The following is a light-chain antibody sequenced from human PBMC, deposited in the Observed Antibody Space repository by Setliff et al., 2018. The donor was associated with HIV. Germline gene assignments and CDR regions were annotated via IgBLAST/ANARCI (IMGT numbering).Light chain of an antibody. Sequence: VLTQPASVSGSPGQSITISCTGTSSDVGGSNYVSWYQQHPGKAPKLMIYEVSNRPSWVSNRFSGSKSGNTASLTISGLQAEDEADYYCSSYTFSSTPYVFGTGTKVTVL. J-gene: IGLJ1*01. CDR1: SSDVGGSNY. CDR3: SSYTFSSTPYV. CDR2: EVS. V-gene: IGLV2-14*01.